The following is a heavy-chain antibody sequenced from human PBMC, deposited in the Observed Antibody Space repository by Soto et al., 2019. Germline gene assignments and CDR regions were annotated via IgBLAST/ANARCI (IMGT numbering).Heavy chain of an antibody. J-gene: IGHJ4*02. V-gene: IGHV3-74*01. CDR3: AVAVAGPTAIGY. CDR1: GFTFSSSW. Sequence: EVQLVESGGGLVQPGGSLRLSCAPSGFTFSSSWMHWVRQAPGRGLVWVSRFKSDGSSTIYADSVKGRFTISRDNVKNTLYLQMNSLRAEDRAVYYCAVAVAGPTAIGYWGQGTLVTVSS. CDR2: FKSDGSST. D-gene: IGHD6-19*01.